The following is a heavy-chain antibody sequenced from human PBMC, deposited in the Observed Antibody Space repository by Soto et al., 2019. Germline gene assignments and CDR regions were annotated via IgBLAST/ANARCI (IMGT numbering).Heavy chain of an antibody. Sequence: SNTLSLKCTVSGGFTSRSCSSGSWIRHPPRRGLEWIGYIHHSGSTYYNPSLKSRVTISVDRSKNQFSQKLSSVTAADTAVYYCARGRYGSGINAGIRWFDPWGQVTLATVS. J-gene: IGHJ5*02. D-gene: IGHD3-10*01. CDR1: GGFTSRSCSS. CDR2: IHHSGST. V-gene: IGHV4-30-2*01. CDR3: ARGRYGSGINAGIRWFDP.